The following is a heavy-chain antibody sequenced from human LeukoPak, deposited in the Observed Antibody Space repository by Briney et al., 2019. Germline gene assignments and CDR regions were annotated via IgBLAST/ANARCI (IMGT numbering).Heavy chain of an antibody. D-gene: IGHD4-17*01. Sequence: GASVKVSCKASGYTFTSYYMHWVRQAPGQGLEWMGIINPSGGSTSYAQKYQGRVTMTRDTSINTAYMELSSLTSEDTAVYYCVRAVRTTVTTFWFDPWGQGTLVTVSS. CDR3: VRAVRTTVTTFWFDP. CDR1: GYTFTSYY. CDR2: INPSGGST. V-gene: IGHV1-46*01. J-gene: IGHJ5*02.